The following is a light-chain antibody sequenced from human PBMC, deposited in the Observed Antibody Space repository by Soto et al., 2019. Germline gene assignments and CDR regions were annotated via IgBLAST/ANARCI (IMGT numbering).Light chain of an antibody. V-gene: IGKV3-20*01. J-gene: IGKJ4*01. CDR2: GAS. Sequence: VVLTQSPATLSLSPWERATLSCRASQRVSSSSLAWYQHKPGQAPRLLIYGASNRATGVPDRFSGSGSGTDFTLTISSLEPEDFAVYYCQQYSSSPLTFGGGTKVDIK. CDR3: QQYSSSPLT. CDR1: QRVSSSS.